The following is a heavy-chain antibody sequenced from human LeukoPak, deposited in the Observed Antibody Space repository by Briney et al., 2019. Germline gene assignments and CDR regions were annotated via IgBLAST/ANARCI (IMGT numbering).Heavy chain of an antibody. Sequence: PGGSLRLSCAASGFTFSSYGMHWVRQAPGKGLERVAFIRYDGSNKYYADSVKGRFTISRDNSKNTLYLQMNSLRAEDTAVYYCAQAYKGYCRGGSCYSIPPVWGQGTLVTVSS. CDR3: AQAYKGYCRGGSCYSIPPV. D-gene: IGHD2-15*01. CDR1: GFTFSSYG. V-gene: IGHV3-30*02. CDR2: IRYDGSNK. J-gene: IGHJ4*02.